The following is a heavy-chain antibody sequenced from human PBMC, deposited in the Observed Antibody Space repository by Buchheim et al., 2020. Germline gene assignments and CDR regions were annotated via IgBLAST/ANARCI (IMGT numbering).Heavy chain of an antibody. J-gene: IGHJ4*02. CDR2: INHSGST. D-gene: IGHD2/OR15-2a*01. CDR1: GGSFSGYY. CDR3: ARERIRRPGDY. Sequence: QVQLQQWGAGLLKPSETLSLPCAVYGGSFSGYYWSWIRQPPGKGLEWIGEINHSGSTNYNTSLKSRVTISVDTPKNQFSLKLSSVTAADTAVYYCARERIRRPGDYWGQGTL. V-gene: IGHV4-34*01.